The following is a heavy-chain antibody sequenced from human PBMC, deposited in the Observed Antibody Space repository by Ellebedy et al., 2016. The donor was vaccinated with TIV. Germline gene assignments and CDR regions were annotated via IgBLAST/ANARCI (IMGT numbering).Heavy chain of an antibody. J-gene: IGHJ4*02. D-gene: IGHD1-26*01. CDR1: GYTFTDYY. Sequence: AASVKVSCKASGYTFTDYYIHWVRQAPGQGLEWMGWINPNSSGTNYAQKFQGWVTMTRDTSISTAYMELSRLRSDDKAVYYCARDGGSYSDFDYWGQGTLVTVSS. V-gene: IGHV1-2*04. CDR3: ARDGGSYSDFDY. CDR2: INPNSSGT.